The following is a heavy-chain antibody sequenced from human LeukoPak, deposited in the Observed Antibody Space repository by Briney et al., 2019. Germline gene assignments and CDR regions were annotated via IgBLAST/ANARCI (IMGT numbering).Heavy chain of an antibody. CDR1: GFTFSSYM. D-gene: IGHD1-1*01. CDR2: INSGSTYT. V-gene: IGHV3-21*01. Sequence: GGSLRLSCAASGFTFSSYMMNWVRQAPGKGLERVSSINSGSTYTYYTESVKGRFTVSRDNAKNSLFLQMNSLRAEDTAIYYCARSLTTLTYEGYWGQGTLVTVSS. CDR3: ARSLTTLTYEGY. J-gene: IGHJ4*02.